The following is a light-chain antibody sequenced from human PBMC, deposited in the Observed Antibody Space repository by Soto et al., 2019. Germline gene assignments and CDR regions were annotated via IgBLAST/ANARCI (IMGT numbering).Light chain of an antibody. Sequence: EIALTQSPGPLSLSPGERASLSCRARQTVSSRYLTWYQQKPGQAPRLLICGASSRATGIPDRFSGSGSGTEFTLTIRRLEPEDFAVYYCQQYGSSPYTFGLGTKLEIK. J-gene: IGKJ2*01. CDR3: QQYGSSPYT. V-gene: IGKV3-20*01. CDR2: GAS. CDR1: QTVSSRY.